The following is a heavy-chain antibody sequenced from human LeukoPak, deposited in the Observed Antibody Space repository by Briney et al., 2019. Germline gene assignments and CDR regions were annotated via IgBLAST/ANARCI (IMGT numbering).Heavy chain of an antibody. J-gene: IGHJ6*03. CDR3: ARISWFPGTSYYYMDV. D-gene: IGHD1-1*01. CDR1: GGSISSYY. CDR2: IHYSGST. Sequence: SETLSLTCTVSGGSISSYYWSWIRQPPGKGLVWIGYIHYSGSTNYNPSLKSRVTISVDTSKNQFSLKLSSVTAADTAVYYCARISWFPGTSYYYMDVWGKGTTVTVSS. V-gene: IGHV4-59*01.